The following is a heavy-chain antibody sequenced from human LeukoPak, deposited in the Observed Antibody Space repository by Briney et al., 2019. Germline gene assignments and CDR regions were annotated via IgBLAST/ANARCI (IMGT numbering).Heavy chain of an antibody. V-gene: IGHV3-30*18. D-gene: IGHD6-13*01. Sequence: PGGSLRLSCAASGFTFSTYGIHWVRQAPGKGLEWVAVISYDGSNKYYADSVKGRLTISRDSSKNTVCLQMNSLRDEDTAVYYCAKSPYRGGSSWTEFDYWGQGTLVTVSS. CDR2: ISYDGSNK. CDR1: GFTFSTYG. J-gene: IGHJ4*02. CDR3: AKSPYRGGSSWTEFDY.